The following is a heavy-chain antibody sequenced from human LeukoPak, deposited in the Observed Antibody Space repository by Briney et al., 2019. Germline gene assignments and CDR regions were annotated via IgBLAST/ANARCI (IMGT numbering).Heavy chain of an antibody. CDR1: GGSISSGDYY. CDR2: IYYSGST. J-gene: IGHJ4*02. D-gene: IGHD3-10*01. Sequence: PSETLSLTCTVSGGSISSGDYYWSWIRQLPGKGLEWIGYIYYSGSTYYNPSLRSRVTISVDTSKKQFSLKLSSVTAADTAVYYCATTGESNFPYFDYWGQGTLVTVSS. CDR3: ATTGESNFPYFDY. V-gene: IGHV4-30-4*01.